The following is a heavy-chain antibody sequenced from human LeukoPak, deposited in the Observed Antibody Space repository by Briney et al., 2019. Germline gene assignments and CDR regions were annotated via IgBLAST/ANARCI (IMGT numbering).Heavy chain of an antibody. CDR2: ISGSGGST. V-gene: IGHV3-23*01. Sequence: GGSLRLSCAASGFTFSSYAMSWVRQAPGKGLEWVSVISGSGGSTYYADSVKGRFTISRDNSKNTLYLQMNSLRAEDTAVYYCAKGDGMDGRYCSSTSCYHFDYWGQGTLVTASS. D-gene: IGHD2-2*01. J-gene: IGHJ4*02. CDR1: GFTFSSYA. CDR3: AKGDGMDGRYCSSTSCYHFDY.